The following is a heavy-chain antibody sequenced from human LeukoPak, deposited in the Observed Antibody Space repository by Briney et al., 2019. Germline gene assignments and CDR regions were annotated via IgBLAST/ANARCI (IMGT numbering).Heavy chain of an antibody. CDR3: ARDQILGYCSGGSCPPDAFDI. D-gene: IGHD2-15*01. CDR1: GGSISSSSYY. CDR2: IKQDGGEK. J-gene: IGHJ3*02. Sequence: ETLSLTCTVSGGSISSSSYYWGWIRQPPGKGLEWVANIKQDGGEKYYVDSVKGRFTISRDNAKNSVYLQMNSLRAQDTAVYYCARDQILGYCSGGSCPPDAFDIWGQGTVVTVSS. V-gene: IGHV3-7*01.